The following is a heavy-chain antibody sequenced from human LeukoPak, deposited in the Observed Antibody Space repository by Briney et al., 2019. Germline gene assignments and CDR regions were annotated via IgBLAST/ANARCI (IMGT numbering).Heavy chain of an antibody. CDR2: TRNKAHSYTT. D-gene: IGHD2-15*01. CDR1: GFSFSDHY. V-gene: IGHV3-72*01. J-gene: IGHJ6*02. Sequence: GGSLRLSCAASGFSFSDHYMDWVRQAPGKGLEWVGRTRNKAHSYTTEYAASVKGRFTISRDDSKNLLYLQMNSLKTEDTAVYYCARDQYCGGGTCPYGMDVWGQGTTVTVSS. CDR3: ARDQYCGGGTCPYGMDV.